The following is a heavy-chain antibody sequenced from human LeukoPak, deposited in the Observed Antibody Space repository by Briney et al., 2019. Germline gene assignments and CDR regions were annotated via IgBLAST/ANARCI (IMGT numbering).Heavy chain of an antibody. D-gene: IGHD3-22*01. CDR2: ITSSSDSI. CDR3: SSESRY. Sequence: PGGSLRLSCAASGFTFSDYSMNWVRQAPGKRLEWVSWITSSSDSIYYAVSVKGRFTNSRDNAKNSLYLQMNSLRDEDTAVYYCSSESRYWGQGTLVIVSS. V-gene: IGHV3-48*02. J-gene: IGHJ4*02. CDR1: GFTFSDYS.